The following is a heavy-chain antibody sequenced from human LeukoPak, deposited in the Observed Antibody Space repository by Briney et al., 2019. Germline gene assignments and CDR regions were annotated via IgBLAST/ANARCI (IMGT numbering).Heavy chain of an antibody. CDR1: GGSFSPYY. CDR2: INHSGIT. V-gene: IGHV4-34*01. CDR3: ARRNGSGSSYYYYYYMDV. Sequence: SETLSLTCAVYGGSFSPYYWTWVRQAPGRGLEWIGEINHSGITNYIPSLKSRAIISVDTSKNQFSLKLSSVTAADTAVYYCARRNGSGSSYYYYYYMDVWGKGTTVTVSS. J-gene: IGHJ6*03. D-gene: IGHD3-10*01.